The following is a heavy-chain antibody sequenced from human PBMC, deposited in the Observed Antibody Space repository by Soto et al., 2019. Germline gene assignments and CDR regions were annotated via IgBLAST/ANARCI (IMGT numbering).Heavy chain of an antibody. CDR2: IYHSGSS. CDR1: GGSISSGGYS. J-gene: IGHJ6*02. V-gene: IGHV4-30-2*01. Sequence: SETLSLTCAVSGGSISSGGYSWSWIRQPPGKGLEWIGYIYHSGSSNYNPSLKSRVTMSVDTSKNQFSLNLSSVTAADTAVYYCARDIDYDFWSGYVSDGMDVWGQGTTVTVSS. D-gene: IGHD3-3*01. CDR3: ARDIDYDFWSGYVSDGMDV.